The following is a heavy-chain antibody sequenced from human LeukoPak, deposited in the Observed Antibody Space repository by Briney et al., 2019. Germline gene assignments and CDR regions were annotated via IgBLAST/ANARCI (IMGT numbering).Heavy chain of an antibody. J-gene: IGHJ4*02. CDR3: ARGWYYYGSGGYYFDY. CDR2: IIPIFGTA. V-gene: IGHV1-69*01. CDR1: GGTFSSYA. Sequence: ASVKVSCKASGGTFSSYAISWVRQAPGQGLEWMGGIIPIFGTANYAQKFQGRVTITADESTSTAYMELSSLRSEDTAVYCCARGWYYYGSGGYYFDYWGQGTLVTVSS. D-gene: IGHD3-10*01.